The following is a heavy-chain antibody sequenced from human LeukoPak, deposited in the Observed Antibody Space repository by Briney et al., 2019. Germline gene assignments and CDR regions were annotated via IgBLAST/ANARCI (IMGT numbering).Heavy chain of an antibody. CDR3: AKDRANWAIDD. J-gene: IGHJ4*02. CDR1: GFTFSSDA. Sequence: GGSLRLSCAASGFTFSSDAMHWVRQAPGKGLEWVAIILSDGSKTYYPDSVRGRFTTSRDNSKNTLYLQMNSLGVEDTAVYYCAKDRANWAIDDWGQGTQVTVSS. V-gene: IGHV3-30*02. D-gene: IGHD3-16*01. CDR2: ILSDGSKT.